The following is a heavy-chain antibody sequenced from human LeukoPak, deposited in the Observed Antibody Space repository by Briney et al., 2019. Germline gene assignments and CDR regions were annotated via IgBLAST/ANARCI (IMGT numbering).Heavy chain of an antibody. D-gene: IGHD3-22*01. J-gene: IGHJ4*02. CDR3: AKDLYYDSSGYQFDY. Sequence: GGSLRLSCAASGFTFSSYGMSWVRQAPGKGLEWVSAISGSGGSTYYADSVKGRFTISRDNSKNTLYLQMNSLRADDTAVYYCAKDLYYDSSGYQFDYWGQGTLVTVSS. V-gene: IGHV3-23*01. CDR1: GFTFSSYG. CDR2: ISGSGGST.